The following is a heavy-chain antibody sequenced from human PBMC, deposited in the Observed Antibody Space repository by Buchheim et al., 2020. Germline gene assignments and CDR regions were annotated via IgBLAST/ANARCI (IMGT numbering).Heavy chain of an antibody. Sequence: EVQLVESGGGLVQPGGSLRLSCAASGFTFSSYWMSWVRQAPGKGLEWVANIKQDGSEKYYVDSVKGRFTISRDNAKNSLYLQMNSLRAEDTAVYYCARDRYSSSWYVPGMDVWGQGTT. CDR3: ARDRYSSSWYVPGMDV. V-gene: IGHV3-7*01. J-gene: IGHJ6*02. CDR1: GFTFSSYW. CDR2: IKQDGSEK. D-gene: IGHD6-13*01.